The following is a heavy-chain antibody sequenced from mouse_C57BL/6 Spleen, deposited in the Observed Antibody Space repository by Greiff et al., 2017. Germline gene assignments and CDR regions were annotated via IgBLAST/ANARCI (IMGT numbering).Heavy chain of an antibody. CDR2: IDPETGGT. V-gene: IGHV1-15*01. Sequence: VQLQQSGAELVRPGASVTLSCKASGYTFTDYEMHWVKQTPVHGLEWIGAIDPETGGTAYNQKFKGKAILTADKSSSTAYMELRSLTSEDSAVXYCTRSDYYGSSFDYWGQGTTLTVSS. D-gene: IGHD1-1*01. CDR1: GYTFTDYE. J-gene: IGHJ2*01. CDR3: TRSDYYGSSFDY.